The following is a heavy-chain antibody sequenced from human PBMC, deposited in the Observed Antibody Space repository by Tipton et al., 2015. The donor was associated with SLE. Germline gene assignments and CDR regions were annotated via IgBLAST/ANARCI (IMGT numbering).Heavy chain of an antibody. Sequence: GSLRLSCAASGFSVSTIYMSWVRQAPGKGLEWVSVMYGGCATYYADSVKCQFIISRDKSKNTLYLHMNSLRAEDTAIYYCTRGESGYYFDYSGQGTLVAVSS. CDR1: GFSVSTIY. V-gene: IGHV3-66*02. CDR2: MYGGCAT. D-gene: IGHD2-15*01. J-gene: IGHJ4*02. CDR3: TRGESGYYFDY.